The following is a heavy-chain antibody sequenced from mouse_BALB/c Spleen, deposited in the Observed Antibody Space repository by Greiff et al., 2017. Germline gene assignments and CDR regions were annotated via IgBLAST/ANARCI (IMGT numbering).Heavy chain of an antibody. Sequence: DVHLVESGPGLVKPSQSLSLTCTVTGYSITSDYAWNWIRQFPGNKLEWMGYISYSGSTSYNPSLKSRISITRDTSKNQFFLQLNSVTTEDTATYYCARSRAVFDYWGQGTTLTVSS. CDR3: ARSRAVFDY. CDR2: ISYSGST. D-gene: IGHD1-1*01. CDR1: GYSITSDYA. V-gene: IGHV3-2*02. J-gene: IGHJ2*01.